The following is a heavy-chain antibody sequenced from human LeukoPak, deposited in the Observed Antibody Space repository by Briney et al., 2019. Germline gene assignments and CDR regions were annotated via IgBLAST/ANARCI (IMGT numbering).Heavy chain of an antibody. CDR2: IHSSGST. V-gene: IGHV4-59*08. D-gene: IGHD6-13*01. CDR3: ARHLRWPFDP. J-gene: IGHJ5*02. CDR1: GDSVSGYY. Sequence: PSETLSLTCGVSGDSVSGYYWSWIRRPPEKGLEWIGYIHSSGSTNYSPSLKSRLALSVDTSKNQFSLKLSSVTAADTAVYYCARHLRWPFDPWGQGTLVTVSS.